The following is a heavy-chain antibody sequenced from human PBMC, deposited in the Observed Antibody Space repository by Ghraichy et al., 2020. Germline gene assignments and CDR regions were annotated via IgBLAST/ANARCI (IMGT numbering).Heavy chain of an antibody. V-gene: IGHV4-59*01. Sequence: SETLSLTCTVSGGSISSYYWSWIRQPPGKGLEWIGYIYYSGSTNYNPSLKSRVTISVDTSKNQFSLKLSSVTAADTAVYYCARDGDGDSSSWYGRWFDPWCQGTLVTVSS. J-gene: IGHJ5*02. D-gene: IGHD6-13*01. CDR3: ARDGDGDSSSWYGRWFDP. CDR2: IYYSGST. CDR1: GGSISSYY.